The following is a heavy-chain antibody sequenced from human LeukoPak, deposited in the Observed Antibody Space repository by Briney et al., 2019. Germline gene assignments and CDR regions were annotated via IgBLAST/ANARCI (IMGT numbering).Heavy chain of an antibody. CDR3: ARDPGSPWDAFDI. J-gene: IGHJ3*02. CDR1: GGTFSSYA. V-gene: IGHV1-69*13. D-gene: IGHD2-15*01. Sequence: SVKVSCKASGGTFSSYAISWVRQAPGQGLEWMGGIIPTFGTANYAQKFQGRVTITADESTSTAYMELRSLRSDDTAVYYCARDPGSPWDAFDIWGQGTMVTVSS. CDR2: IIPTFGTA.